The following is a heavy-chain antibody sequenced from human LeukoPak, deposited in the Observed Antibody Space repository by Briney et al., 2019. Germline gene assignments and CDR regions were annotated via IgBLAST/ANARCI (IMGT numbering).Heavy chain of an antibody. V-gene: IGHV3-21*01. CDR2: ISTGSSYI. D-gene: IGHD3-10*01. CDR1: GFIFSTYS. CDR3: ARGSVGESFDY. J-gene: IGHJ4*02. Sequence: GGSLRLSCAASGFIFSTYSMNWVRQAPGKGLEWVSSISTGSSYISFADSVKGRFTISRDNARNSLYLQMNSLRAEDMAVYYCARGSVGESFDYWGQGTLVTVSS.